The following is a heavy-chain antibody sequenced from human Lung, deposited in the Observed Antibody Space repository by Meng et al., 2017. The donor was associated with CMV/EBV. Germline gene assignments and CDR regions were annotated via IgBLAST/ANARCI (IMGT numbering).Heavy chain of an antibody. V-gene: IGHV3-30*03. CDR2: LSYDGGDK. J-gene: IGHJ3*01. CDR3: ARDMMLGQAARQTFAV. CDR1: GFSLNNHG. Sequence: SLKISCAASGFSLNNHGMHWIRQAPGKGLEWLAVLSYDGGDKFYGASVKGRFIVSRDSPRNILYLHMNSLRSEDTAVYFCARDMMLGQAARQTFAVWGPGTXVNVAS. D-gene: IGHD2-15*01.